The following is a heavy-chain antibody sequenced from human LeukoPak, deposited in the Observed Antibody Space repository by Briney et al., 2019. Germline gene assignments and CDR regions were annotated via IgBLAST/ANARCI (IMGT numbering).Heavy chain of an antibody. D-gene: IGHD3-22*01. J-gene: IGHJ4*02. CDR2: IRYDGTNK. Sequence: GGSLRLSCAASGFTFSSYGMHWVRQAPGKGLEWVTFIRYDGTNKYCADSVKGRFAISRDNSKNTLYQQMNSLRAEDTAVYYCAREPTYYYDSSGYSPLDYWGQGTLVTVSS. CDR1: GFTFSSYG. CDR3: AREPTYYYDSSGYSPLDY. V-gene: IGHV3-30*02.